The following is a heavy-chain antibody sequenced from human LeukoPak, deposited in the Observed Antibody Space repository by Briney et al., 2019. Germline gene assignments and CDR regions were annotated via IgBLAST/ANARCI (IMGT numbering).Heavy chain of an antibody. V-gene: IGHV3-74*01. D-gene: IGHD6-13*01. CDR2: INSDGSST. Sequence: GGSLRLSCAASGFTFSSYWMHWVRQALGKGLVWVSRINSDGSSTNYADSVKGRFTISRDNAKNTLYLQMNSLRAEDTAVYYCASGVAAAGRDYFDYWGQGTLVTVSS. J-gene: IGHJ4*02. CDR1: GFTFSSYW. CDR3: ASGVAAAGRDYFDY.